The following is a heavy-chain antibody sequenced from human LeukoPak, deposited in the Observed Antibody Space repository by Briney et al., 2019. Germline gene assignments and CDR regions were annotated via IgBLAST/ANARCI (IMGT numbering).Heavy chain of an antibody. CDR2: ISSSGTTI. J-gene: IGHJ4*02. CDR1: GFSFSDYY. CDR3: ARDGGFSYGSGSYYSPDY. D-gene: IGHD3-10*01. Sequence: GGSLRLSCAASGFSFSDYYMSWIRQAPGKGLEWVSYISSSGTTIHYADSVKGRFTISRDNAKNSLSLQMNSLRAEDTAVYYCARDGGFSYGSGSYYSPDYWGQGTLVTVSS. V-gene: IGHV3-11*01.